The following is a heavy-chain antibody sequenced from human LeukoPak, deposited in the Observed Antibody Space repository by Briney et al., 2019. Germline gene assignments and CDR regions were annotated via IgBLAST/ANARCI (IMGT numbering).Heavy chain of an antibody. V-gene: IGHV1-2*02. Sequence: ASVKVSCKASGYTFTAYYRHWLRQAPGQGPECMGWIKPDSGSSHCAQKFQGRVTMTRDTSSNSAYMDPTRLKSDDTAVYYCARARVPIAVAGLYYFDYWGQGALVTVSS. CDR3: ARARVPIAVAGLYYFDY. CDR1: GYTFTAYY. CDR2: IKPDSGSS. J-gene: IGHJ4*02. D-gene: IGHD6-19*01.